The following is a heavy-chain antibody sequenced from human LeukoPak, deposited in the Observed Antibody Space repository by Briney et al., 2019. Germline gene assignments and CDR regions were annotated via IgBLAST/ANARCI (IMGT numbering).Heavy chain of an antibody. D-gene: IGHD1-26*01. J-gene: IGHJ4*02. Sequence: PSETLSLTCAVYGGSFSGYYWSWIRQPPGKGLEWIGEINHSGSTNYNPSLKSRVTISVDTSKNQFSLKLSSVTAADTAVYYCARAIVGATRGYDYWGQGTLVTVSS. CDR3: ARAIVGATRGYDY. V-gene: IGHV4-34*01. CDR1: GGSFSGYY. CDR2: INHSGST.